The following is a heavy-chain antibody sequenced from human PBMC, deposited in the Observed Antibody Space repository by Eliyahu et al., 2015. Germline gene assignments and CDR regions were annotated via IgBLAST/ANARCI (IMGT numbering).Heavy chain of an antibody. J-gene: IGHJ5*02. CDR3: ARQQGIGGNYNWFDP. CDR2: IYYSGST. Sequence: LQESGPGLVKPSETLSLTCTVSGGSISSYYWSWIRQPPGKGLEWIGYIYYSGSTNYNPSLKSRVTISVDTSKNQFSLKLSSVTAADTAVYYCARQQGIGGNYNWFDPWGQGTLVTVSS. V-gene: IGHV4-59*08. CDR1: GGSISSYY. D-gene: IGHD1-7*01.